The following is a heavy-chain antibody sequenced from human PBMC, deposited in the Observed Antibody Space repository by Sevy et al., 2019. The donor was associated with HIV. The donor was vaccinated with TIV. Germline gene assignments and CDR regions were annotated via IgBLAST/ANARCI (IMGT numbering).Heavy chain of an antibody. CDR1: GGSIYSSSYY. CDR3: ARHRGYCSGSSCYHFEY. CDR2: VYYSGST. J-gene: IGHJ4*02. V-gene: IGHV4-39*01. Sequence: SETLSLTCTVSGGSIYSSSYYWGWIRQPPGKGLEWIASVYYSGSTYYSSSLKSRVTMSVDTSKNQFSLKLSSVTAADTAVYYCARHRGYCSGSSCYHFEYWGQGTLVTVSS. D-gene: IGHD2-15*01.